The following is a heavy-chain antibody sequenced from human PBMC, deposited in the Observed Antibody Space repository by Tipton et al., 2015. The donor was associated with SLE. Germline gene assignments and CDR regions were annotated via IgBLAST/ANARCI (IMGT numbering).Heavy chain of an antibody. D-gene: IGHD6-13*01. Sequence: SLRLSCAASGFTFSSYEMNWVRQAPGKGLEWVSYISSSGSTIYYADSVKGRFTISRDNAKNSLYLQMNSLRAEDTAVYYCAGDSPGEIGAAVHDYWGQGTLVTVSS. V-gene: IGHV3-48*03. CDR3: AGDSPGEIGAAVHDY. CDR2: ISSSGSTI. J-gene: IGHJ4*02. CDR1: GFTFSSYE.